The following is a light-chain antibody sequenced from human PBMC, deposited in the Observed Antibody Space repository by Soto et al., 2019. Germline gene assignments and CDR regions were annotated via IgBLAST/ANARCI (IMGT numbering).Light chain of an antibody. Sequence: DLQMTQSPSTLSSSVGDRVTITCRASQSISSWLAWYQQKPGKAPKILIYDASSLESGVPSRFSGSGSGKEITLPIGSLPPDDFATYYCQQYNSYLYSVGQGTKLEIK. J-gene: IGKJ2*01. CDR3: QQYNSYLYS. CDR1: QSISSW. V-gene: IGKV1-5*01. CDR2: DAS.